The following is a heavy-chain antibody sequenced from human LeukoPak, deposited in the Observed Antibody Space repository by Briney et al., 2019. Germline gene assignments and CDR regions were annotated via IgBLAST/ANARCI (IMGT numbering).Heavy chain of an antibody. CDR3: AKDAAGPEY. Sequence: LPGGSLILSCVVSGLSFSSYSMTWVRQAPGKGLEWVSGISASGRDTWFPDSVKGRFTISRDNSKNTLFLQMNSLRVEDTAIYYCAKDAAGPEYWGQGTLVTVSS. J-gene: IGHJ4*02. D-gene: IGHD6-13*01. V-gene: IGHV3-23*01. CDR1: GLSFSSYS. CDR2: ISASGRDT.